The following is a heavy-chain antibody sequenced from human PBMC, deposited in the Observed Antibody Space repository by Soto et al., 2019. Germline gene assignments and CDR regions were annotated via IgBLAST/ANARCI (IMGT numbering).Heavy chain of an antibody. D-gene: IGHD3-22*01. V-gene: IGHV3-66*01. Sequence: EVQLVESGGGLVQPGGSLRLSCAASGFTVSSNYMSWVRQAPGKGLEWVSVIYSGGSTYYADSVKGRFTISRDNSKNTLYLQMNSLRAEDTAVYYCARDMPRRPFSKVVAHYYYGMDVWGQGTTVTVSS. CDR1: GFTVSSNY. CDR3: ARDMPRRPFSKVVAHYYYGMDV. CDR2: IYSGGST. J-gene: IGHJ6*02.